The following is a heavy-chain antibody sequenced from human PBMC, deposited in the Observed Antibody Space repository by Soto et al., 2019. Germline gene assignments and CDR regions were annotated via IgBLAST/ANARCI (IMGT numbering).Heavy chain of an antibody. D-gene: IGHD3-10*01. V-gene: IGHV1-69*02. CDR3: ARGWESTVSTWSFGAF. CDR1: GGTFSPYT. J-gene: IGHJ4*02. CDR2: IIPFLGVT. Sequence: QVQLVQSGAEVKKPGSSVKVSCKASGGTFSPYTVNWVRQAPGQGLEWMGRIIPFLGVTNYAQKFQARVTRTADTSTTTAYVELSGLRFEDTAVYYCARGWESTVSTWSFGAFWGRGTLVTVSS.